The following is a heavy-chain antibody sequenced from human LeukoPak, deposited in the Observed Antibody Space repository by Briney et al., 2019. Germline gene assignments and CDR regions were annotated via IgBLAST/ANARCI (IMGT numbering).Heavy chain of an antibody. D-gene: IGHD3-10*01. CDR1: GGSISSYY. J-gene: IGHJ5*02. CDR3: ARLWFGELLGGWFDP. CDR2: IYYSGST. V-gene: IGHV4-59*08. Sequence: SETLSLTCTVSGGSISSYYWSWIRQPPGKGLEWIGYIYYSGSTNYNPSLKSRVTISVDTSKNQFSLKLSSVTAADTAVYYCARLWFGELLGGWFDPWGQGTLVTVSS.